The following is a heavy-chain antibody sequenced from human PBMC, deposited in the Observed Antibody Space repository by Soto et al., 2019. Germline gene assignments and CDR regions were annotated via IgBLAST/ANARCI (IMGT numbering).Heavy chain of an antibody. D-gene: IGHD3-3*01. J-gene: IGHJ6*02. CDR3: ARGAFGVVIISNYYYGMDV. CDR2: ISAYNGNT. CDR1: GYTFTSYG. Sequence: ASVKVSCKASGYTFTSYGISWVLQAPGQGLEWMGWISAYNGNTNYAQKLQGRVTMTTDTSTSTAYMELRSLRSDDTAVYYCARGAFGVVIISNYYYGMDVWGQGTTVTVSS. V-gene: IGHV1-18*01.